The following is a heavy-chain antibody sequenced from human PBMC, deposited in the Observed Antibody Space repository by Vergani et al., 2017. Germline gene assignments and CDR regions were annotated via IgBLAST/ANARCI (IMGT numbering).Heavy chain of an antibody. CDR3: AREPYCGGDCYSGGTYYGMDV. CDR1: GGTFSSYA. V-gene: IGHV1-69*11. Sequence: QVQLVQSGAEVKKPGSSVKVSCKASGGTFSSYAISWVRQAPGQGLEWMGRIIPILGTANYAQKFQGRVTITADESTSTAYMELSSLRSEDTAVYYCAREPYCGGDCYSGGTYYGMDVWGQGTTVTVSS. D-gene: IGHD2-21*02. CDR2: IIPILGTA. J-gene: IGHJ6*02.